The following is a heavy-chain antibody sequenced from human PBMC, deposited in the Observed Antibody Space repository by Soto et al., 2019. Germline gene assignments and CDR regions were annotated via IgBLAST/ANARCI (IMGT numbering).Heavy chain of an antibody. J-gene: IGHJ6*02. CDR2: IYHSGST. D-gene: IGHD3-3*01. V-gene: IGHV4-30-2*01. CDR1: GGSISSGGYS. Sequence: SETLSLTCAASGGSISSGGYSWSWIRQPPGKGLEWIGYIYHSGSTYYNPSLKSRVTISVDTSKNQFSLKLSSVTAADTAVYYCARSNPYYDFWSGRYYYYYGMDVWGQGTTVTVSS. CDR3: ARSNPYYDFWSGRYYYYYGMDV.